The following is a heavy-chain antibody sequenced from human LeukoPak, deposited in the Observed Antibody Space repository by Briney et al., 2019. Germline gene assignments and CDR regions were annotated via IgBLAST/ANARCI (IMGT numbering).Heavy chain of an antibody. CDR1: GFTFNSYW. J-gene: IGHJ1*01. CDR2: IHYDGILT. CDR3: AKDKHCSGTSCYYYPGY. Sequence: GGSLRLSCAASGFTFNSYWMSWVRQAPGKGLEWVAFIHYDGILTFYADSVKGRFTISRDNSKNTLHLQMNGLRPEDTAFYYCAKDKHCSGTSCYYYPGYWGQGTLVTVSS. V-gene: IGHV3-30*02. D-gene: IGHD2-2*01.